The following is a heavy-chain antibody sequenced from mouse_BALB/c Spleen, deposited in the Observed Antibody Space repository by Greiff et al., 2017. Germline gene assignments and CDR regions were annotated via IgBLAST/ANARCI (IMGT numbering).Heavy chain of an antibody. V-gene: IGHV5-17*02. CDR1: GFTFSSFG. CDR3: ARSRNYYGSSYDY. Sequence: EVKVVESGGGLVQPGGSRKLSCAASGFTFSSFGMHWVRQAPEKGLEWVAYISSGSSTIYYADTVKGRFTISRDNPKNTLFLQMTSLRSEDTAMYYCARSRNYYGSSYDYWGQGTTLTVSS. CDR2: ISSGSSTI. D-gene: IGHD1-1*01. J-gene: IGHJ2*01.